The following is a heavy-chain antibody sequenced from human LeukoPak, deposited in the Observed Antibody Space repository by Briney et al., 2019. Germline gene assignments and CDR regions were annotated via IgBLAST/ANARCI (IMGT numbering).Heavy chain of an antibody. CDR2: ISSSSSYI. D-gene: IGHD4-17*01. CDR3: ARDSMTVRSYGDYRNDNFDY. J-gene: IGHJ4*02. CDR1: GFTFSSYA. Sequence: PGGSLRLSCAASGFTFSSYAMSWVRQAPGKGLEWVSSISSSSSYIYYADSVKGRFTISRDNAKNSLYLQMNSLRAEDTAVYYCARDSMTVRSYGDYRNDNFDYWGQGTLVTVSS. V-gene: IGHV3-21*06.